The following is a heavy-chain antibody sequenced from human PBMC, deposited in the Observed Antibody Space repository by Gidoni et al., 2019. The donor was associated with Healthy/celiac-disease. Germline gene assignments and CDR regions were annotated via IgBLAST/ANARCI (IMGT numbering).Heavy chain of an antibody. CDR2: IRRKAYGGTT. V-gene: IGHV3-49*03. D-gene: IGHD5-12*01. CDR1: GFPFGHYA. Sequence: EVQLVASGGGLVVPVRSLSPSCTASGFPFGHYATSWFRQAPGKGLEWVGFIRRKAYGGTTEYAAYVKGRFTISRDDSKSIAYLQMNSLKTEDTAVYYCTRVADPTGYTYYYYGRDVWGQGTTVTVSS. J-gene: IGHJ6*02. CDR3: TRVADPTGYTYYYYGRDV.